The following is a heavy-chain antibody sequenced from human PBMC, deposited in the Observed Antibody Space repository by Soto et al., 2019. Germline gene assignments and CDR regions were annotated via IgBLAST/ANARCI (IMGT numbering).Heavy chain of an antibody. CDR1: GGSIGTSAYY. V-gene: IGHV4-39*01. Sequence: LSLTCAVSGGSIGTSAYYWGWIRQAPGKGLEWVGSINHSGNTYLSPSLKDRVTMSVDTSKNSFSLKLRSATAADTGIYYCKRRAPEGFDIWGQGTLVTVSS. CDR3: KRRAPEGFDI. CDR2: INHSGNT. J-gene: IGHJ5*02.